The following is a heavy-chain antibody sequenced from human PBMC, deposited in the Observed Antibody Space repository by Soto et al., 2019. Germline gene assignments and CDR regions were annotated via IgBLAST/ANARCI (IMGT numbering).Heavy chain of an antibody. J-gene: IGHJ4*02. CDR2: INHSGST. CDR3: ARLGGSDPFDARWFDY. Sequence: PSETLSLTCAVYGGSLSGYYWSWIRQPPGKGLEWIGEINHSGSTNYNPSLKSRFTISVDTSKNQFSLKLSSVTAADTAVYYCARLGGSDPFDARWFDYWGQGTRVTVSS. V-gene: IGHV4-34*01. D-gene: IGHD1-26*01. CDR1: GGSLSGYY.